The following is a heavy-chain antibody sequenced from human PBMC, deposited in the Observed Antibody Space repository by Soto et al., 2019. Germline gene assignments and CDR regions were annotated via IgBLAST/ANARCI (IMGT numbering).Heavy chain of an antibody. CDR3: AREEGLLNWFDP. J-gene: IGHJ5*02. CDR2: ISSSSSTI. V-gene: IGHV3-48*01. Sequence: EVQLVESGGGLVQPGGSLRLSCAASGFTFSSYSMNWVRQAPGKGLEWVSYISSSSSTIYYADSVKGRFTISRDKAKNSLSLPLTGRRAEDTAVYYCAREEGLLNWFDPWGQGTLVTVSS. CDR1: GFTFSSYS. D-gene: IGHD1-26*01.